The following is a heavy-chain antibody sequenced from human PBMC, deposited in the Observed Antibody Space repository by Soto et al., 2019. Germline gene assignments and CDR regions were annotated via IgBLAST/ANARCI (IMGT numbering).Heavy chain of an antibody. D-gene: IGHD6-13*01. CDR1: GASISSYY. CDR2: IYYSGST. CDR3: ARTIAAAGTMVDP. J-gene: IGHJ5*02. V-gene: IGHV4-59*01. Sequence: SETLSVTCIISGASISSYYWSWIRQPPGKGLEWIGYIYYSGSTNYNPSLKSRVTISVDTSKNQFSLKLSSVTAADTAVYYCARTIAAAGTMVDPWGQGTLVTVS.